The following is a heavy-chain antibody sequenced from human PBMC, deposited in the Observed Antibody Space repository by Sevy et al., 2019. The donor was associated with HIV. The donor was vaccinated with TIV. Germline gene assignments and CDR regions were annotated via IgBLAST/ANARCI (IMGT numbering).Heavy chain of an antibody. D-gene: IGHD6-6*01. J-gene: IGHJ4*02. Sequence: GGSLRLSCAASGFTFSSYGMHWVRQAPGKGLEWVEVISYDGSNKYYADSVKGRFTISRDNSKNTLYLQMNSLRAEDTTVYYCAKVHPTSSSSLIDYWGQGTLVTVSS. CDR3: AKVHPTSSSSLIDY. V-gene: IGHV3-30*18. CDR2: ISYDGSNK. CDR1: GFTFSSYG.